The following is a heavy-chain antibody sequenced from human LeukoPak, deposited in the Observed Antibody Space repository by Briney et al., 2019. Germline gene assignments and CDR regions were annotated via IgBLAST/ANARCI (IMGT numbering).Heavy chain of an antibody. D-gene: IGHD3-16*01. J-gene: IGHJ4*02. V-gene: IGHV4-34*01. CDR3: AAVGVGEWFITY. CDR2: INHSGST. CDR1: GGSFSGYY. Sequence: PSETPSLTCAVYGGSFSGYYWSWIRQPPGKGLEWIGEINHSGSTNYNPSLKSRVTISVDTSKNQFSLKLSSVTAADTAVYYCAAVGVGEWFITYWGQGTLVTVSS.